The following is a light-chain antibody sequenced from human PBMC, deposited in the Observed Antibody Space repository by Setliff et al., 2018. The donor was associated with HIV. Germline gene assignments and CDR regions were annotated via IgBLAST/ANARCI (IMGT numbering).Light chain of an antibody. J-gene: IGLJ3*02. Sequence: SYELTQPPSVSVAPGKTARITCGGNNIGSKSVHWYQQKPGQAPVLVIFYDTDRPSGIPERFSGSNSGNTATLTLSRVEAGDEADYYCQVWDSDTDHPGVVFGGGTK. V-gene: IGLV3-21*04. CDR2: YDT. CDR1: NIGSKS. CDR3: QVWDSDTDHPGVV.